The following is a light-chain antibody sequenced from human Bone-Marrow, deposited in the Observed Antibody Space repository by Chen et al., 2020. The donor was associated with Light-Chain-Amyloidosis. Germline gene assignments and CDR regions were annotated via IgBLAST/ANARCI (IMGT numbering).Light chain of an antibody. CDR2: RDT. V-gene: IGLV3-25*03. CDR1: DLPTKY. Sequence: SYELTQQPSVSVSPGQTARMTCSGDDLPTKYAYWYQQKPGQAPVLVIHRDTERPSGISERFSGSSSGTTATLTISGVQAEDEADYHCQSADSSGTYEGIFGGGTKLTVL. CDR3: QSADSSGTYEGI. J-gene: IGLJ2*01.